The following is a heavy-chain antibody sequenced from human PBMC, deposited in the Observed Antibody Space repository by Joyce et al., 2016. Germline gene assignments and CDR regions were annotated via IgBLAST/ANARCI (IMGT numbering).Heavy chain of an antibody. V-gene: IGHV3-30-3*01. Sequence: QVQLVESGGGVVRPGRSLRLSCAASGFNFSTYPMHWVRQAPGKGLEWVAVISYEGLNKHSADSVKCRLTISRDNSKSTLYLQMNSLRTEDTAVYFCARDGSPTFDTDGYYYEVATNFDYWGQGTLITVSS. D-gene: IGHD3-22*01. CDR1: GFNFSTYP. J-gene: IGHJ4*02. CDR3: ARDGSPTFDTDGYYYEVATNFDY. CDR2: ISYEGLNK.